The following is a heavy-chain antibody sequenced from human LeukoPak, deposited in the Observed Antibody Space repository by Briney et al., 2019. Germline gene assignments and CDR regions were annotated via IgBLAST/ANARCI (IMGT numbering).Heavy chain of an antibody. CDR2: ISGSGGST. Sequence: GGSLRLSCAASGFTFSSYATSWVRQAPGKGLEWVSAISGSGGSTYYADSVKGRFTISRDNSKNTLYLQMNSLRAEDTAVYYCAKDPDSSGYFENWFDPWGQGTLVTVSS. D-gene: IGHD3-22*01. CDR3: AKDPDSSGYFENWFDP. V-gene: IGHV3-23*01. J-gene: IGHJ5*02. CDR1: GFTFSSYA.